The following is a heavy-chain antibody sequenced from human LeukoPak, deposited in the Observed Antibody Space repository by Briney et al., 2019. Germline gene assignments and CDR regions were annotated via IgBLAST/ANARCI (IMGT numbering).Heavy chain of an antibody. V-gene: IGHV3-21*01. J-gene: IGHJ4*02. CDR1: GFTFNTYS. CDR3: ARGSYCGSGTCLFQRNDY. D-gene: IGHD3-10*01. CDR2: ITGSSSYI. Sequence: YPGGSLRLSCAASGFTFNTYSMNWVRQAPGKGLEWVSSITGSSSYIYYADSLKGRFTISRDNAKNSLYLQMNSLRAEDTAVYYCARGSYCGSGTCLFQRNDYWGQGTLVTVSS.